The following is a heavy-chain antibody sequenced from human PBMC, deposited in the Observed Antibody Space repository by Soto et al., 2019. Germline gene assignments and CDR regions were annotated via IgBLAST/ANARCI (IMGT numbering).Heavy chain of an antibody. J-gene: IGHJ6*02. D-gene: IGHD6-6*01. CDR1: GFTFSSYA. Sequence: EVQLLESGGGLVQPGGSLRLSCAASGFTFSSYAMSWVRQAPGKGLEWVSAISGSGGSTYYADSVKGRFTISRDNSKNSLYLQMNSLRDEDTAVYYCAKDGRRSSSYYYYYGMDVWGQGTTVTVSS. CDR2: ISGSGGST. CDR3: AKDGRRSSSYYYYYGMDV. V-gene: IGHV3-23*01.